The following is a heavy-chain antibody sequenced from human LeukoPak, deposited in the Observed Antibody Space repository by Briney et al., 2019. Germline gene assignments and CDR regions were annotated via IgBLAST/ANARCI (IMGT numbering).Heavy chain of an antibody. D-gene: IGHD3-9*01. V-gene: IGHV3-23*01. J-gene: IGHJ1*01. CDR1: GFTFSSYE. Sequence: GGSLRLSCAASGFTFSSYEMNWVRQAPGKGLEWVSGISPSGDITYYTDSVRGRFTISRDNFKNTLSLQVNSLRAEETAMYYCAKDDDWGRYKHWGQGTLVTVSS. CDR3: AKDDDWGRYKH. CDR2: ISPSGDIT.